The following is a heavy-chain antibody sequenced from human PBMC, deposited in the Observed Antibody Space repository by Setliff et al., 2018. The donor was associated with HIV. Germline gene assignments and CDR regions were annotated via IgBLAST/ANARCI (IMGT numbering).Heavy chain of an antibody. Sequence: QAGGSLRLSCATSGFTFSSYALHWVRQAPGKGLEWVAVISYDGSKKYYADSVKGRFTISRDNSKDTLYLQMNSLRAEDTAVYYCARPRTYCSGGSCYLGPDYWGQGTLVTVSS. CDR1: GFTFSSYA. CDR2: ISYDGSKK. CDR3: ARPRTYCSGGSCYLGPDY. D-gene: IGHD2-15*01. J-gene: IGHJ4*02. V-gene: IGHV3-30-3*01.